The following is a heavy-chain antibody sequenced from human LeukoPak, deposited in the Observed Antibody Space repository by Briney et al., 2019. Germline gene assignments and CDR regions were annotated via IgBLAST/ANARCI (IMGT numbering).Heavy chain of an antibody. Sequence: PSETLSLTCTVSGDSISPYYWSWIRQPPGKGLEWIGYIYYSGDTNSNPSLKSRVTMSVDTSKNQFSLKLSSVTAADTAVYYCARSQQLIRTFDYWGQGTLVTVSS. J-gene: IGHJ4*02. CDR2: IYYSGDT. D-gene: IGHD6-13*01. CDR1: GDSISPYY. V-gene: IGHV4-59*01. CDR3: ARSQQLIRTFDY.